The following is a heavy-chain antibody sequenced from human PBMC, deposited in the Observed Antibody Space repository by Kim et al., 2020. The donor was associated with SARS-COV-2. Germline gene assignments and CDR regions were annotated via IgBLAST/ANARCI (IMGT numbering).Heavy chain of an antibody. J-gene: IGHJ4*02. Sequence: SETLSLTCTVSGGSISSSSYYWGWIRQPPGKGLEWIGSIYYSGSTYYNPSLKSRVTISVDTSKNQFSLKLSSVTAADTAVYYCARQPTGYCSGGSCYAIDYWGQGTLVTVSS. D-gene: IGHD2-15*01. CDR3: ARQPTGYCSGGSCYAIDY. CDR1: GGSISSSSYY. CDR2: IYYSGST. V-gene: IGHV4-39*01.